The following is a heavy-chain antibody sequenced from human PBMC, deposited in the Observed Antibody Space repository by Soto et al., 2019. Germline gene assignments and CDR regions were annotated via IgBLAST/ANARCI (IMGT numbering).Heavy chain of an antibody. CDR2: IYHSGST. D-gene: IGHD3-10*01. CDR1: GGSISSSNW. CDR3: ARGASSYYYGSGRHNWFDP. V-gene: IGHV4-4*02. J-gene: IGHJ5*02. Sequence: QVQLQESGPGLVKPSGTLSLTCAVSGGSISSSNWWSWVRQPPGKGLEWIGEIYHSGSTNYNPSLTSRVTISVDKSKNQFSLKLSSVTAADTAVYYCARGASSYYYGSGRHNWFDPWGQGTLVTVSS.